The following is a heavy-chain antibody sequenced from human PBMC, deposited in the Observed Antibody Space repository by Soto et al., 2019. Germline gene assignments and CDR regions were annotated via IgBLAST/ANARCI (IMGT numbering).Heavy chain of an antibody. CDR3: VRDRDLYRDMFHADL. Sequence: GGSLRLSCAASGFTFSSYAMNWVRQAPGKGLEWVSGISGSGTSTYCADSVKGRFTISRDNSKNTLYLQMNSLRVEDTAVYFCVRDRDLYRDMFHADLWGQGTLVTVS. D-gene: IGHD3-10*02. J-gene: IGHJ4*01. CDR2: ISGSGTST. V-gene: IGHV3-23*01. CDR1: GFTFSSYA.